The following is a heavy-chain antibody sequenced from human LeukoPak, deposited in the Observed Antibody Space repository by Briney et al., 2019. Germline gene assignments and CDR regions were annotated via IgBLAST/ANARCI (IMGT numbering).Heavy chain of an antibody. CDR3: ARGRLGGSGSYYNVLDY. V-gene: IGHV4-59*01. J-gene: IGHJ4*02. CDR1: GGSISSYY. CDR2: ISYSGST. D-gene: IGHD3-10*01. Sequence: SGTLSLTCTVSGGSISSYYWSWIRQPPGKGLEWIGYISYSGSTNYNPSLKSRVTISVDTSRNQFSLKLSSVPAADTAVYYCARGRLGGSGSYYNVLDYWGQGTLVTVSS.